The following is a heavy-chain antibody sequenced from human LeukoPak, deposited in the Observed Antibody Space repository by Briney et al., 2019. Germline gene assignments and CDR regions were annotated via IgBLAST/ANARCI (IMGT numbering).Heavy chain of an antibody. Sequence: SETLSLTCAVYGGSFSGYYWSWIRQPPGKGLEWIGEINHSGSTNYNPSLKSRVTISVDTSKNQFSLKLSSVTAADMAVYYCARVDYGNYYYMDVWGKGTTVTVSS. V-gene: IGHV4-34*01. D-gene: IGHD4/OR15-4a*01. J-gene: IGHJ6*03. CDR3: ARVDYGNYYYMDV. CDR2: INHSGST. CDR1: GGSFSGYY.